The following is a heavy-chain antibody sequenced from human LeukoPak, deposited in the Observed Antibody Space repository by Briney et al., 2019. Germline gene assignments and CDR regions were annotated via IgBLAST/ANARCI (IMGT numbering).Heavy chain of an antibody. J-gene: IGHJ3*02. Sequence: GASVKVSCKVSGYTLTELSMHWVRQAPGKGPEWMGGFDPEDGETIYAQKFQGRVTMTGDTSTDTAYTELSSLRSEDTAVYYCAFPGRMGAFDIWGQGTMVTVSS. V-gene: IGHV1-24*01. D-gene: IGHD2-15*01. CDR3: AFPGRMGAFDI. CDR2: FDPEDGET. CDR1: GYTLTELS.